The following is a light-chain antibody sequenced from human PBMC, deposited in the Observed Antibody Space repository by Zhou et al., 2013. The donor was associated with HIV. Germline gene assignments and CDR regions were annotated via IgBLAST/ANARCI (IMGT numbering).Light chain of an antibody. J-gene: IGKJ1*01. Sequence: EIVLTQSPGTLSLSPGERATLSCRASQTISSTFLVWYQQKPGQPPRLLIYGGSTRATGIPDRFSGSGSGTDFRLTISRLEPEDFAMYFCQQYGSSPWTFGQGTKVEIK. CDR2: GGS. CDR3: QQYGSSPWT. V-gene: IGKV3-20*01. CDR1: QTISSTF.